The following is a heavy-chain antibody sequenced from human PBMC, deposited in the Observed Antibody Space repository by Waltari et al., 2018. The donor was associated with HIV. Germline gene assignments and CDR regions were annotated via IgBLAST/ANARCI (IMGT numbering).Heavy chain of an antibody. CDR1: GGSISSGSYY. J-gene: IGHJ5*02. V-gene: IGHV4-61*02. CDR3: ARGIAGTSFAP. D-gene: IGHD1-7*01. Sequence: QVQLQESGPGLVKPSQTLSLTCTVSGGSISSGSYYWSWIRQPAGKGLEWIGRIDTRGITNYHPSLKRRVTISVDTSKNHFSLKLSSVTAADTAVYYCARGIAGTSFAPWGQGTLVTVSS. CDR2: IDTRGIT.